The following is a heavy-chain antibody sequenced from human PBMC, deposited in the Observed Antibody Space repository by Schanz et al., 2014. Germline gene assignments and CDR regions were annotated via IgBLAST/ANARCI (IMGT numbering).Heavy chain of an antibody. CDR2: IYTSGST. V-gene: IGHV4-4*07. D-gene: IGHD1-1*01. CDR3: ARTRTTGTTFTWFDP. CDR1: GGSISSYY. Sequence: QVQLQESGPGLVKPSETLSLTCTVSGGSISSYYWSWIRQPAGKGLEWIGRIYTSGSTNYNPSLKSRVPMSVDTSKNQFSLNLSSVTAADTAVYYCARTRTTGTTFTWFDPWGQGTLVTVSS. J-gene: IGHJ5*02.